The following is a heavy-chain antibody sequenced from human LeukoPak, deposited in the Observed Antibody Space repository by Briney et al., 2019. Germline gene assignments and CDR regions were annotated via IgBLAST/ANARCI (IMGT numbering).Heavy chain of an antibody. J-gene: IGHJ5*02. D-gene: IGHD1-26*01. V-gene: IGHV3-30-3*01. Sequence: GGSLRLSCAASGFTFSSYAMHWVRQAPGKGLEWVAAISYDGSNKYYADSVKGRFTISRDNSKNTLYLQMNSLRVEDTAVYYCARDETTTGWFDPWGQGTLVTVSS. CDR3: ARDETTTGWFDP. CDR2: ISYDGSNK. CDR1: GFTFSSYA.